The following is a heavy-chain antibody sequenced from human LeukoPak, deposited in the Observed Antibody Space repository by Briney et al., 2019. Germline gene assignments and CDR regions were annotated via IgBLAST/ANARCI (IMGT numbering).Heavy chain of an antibody. CDR2: IYPGDSTT. CDR1: GFSFTSHW. V-gene: IGHV5-51*01. J-gene: IGHJ4*02. D-gene: IGHD3-22*01. CDR3: ARPSTYDNGGYYYGY. Sequence: GESLKISCKGSGFSFTSHWIGWVRQMPGKGLEWMGIIYPGDSTTRYSPSFQGQVTISADKSISTAYLQWSSLKASDTAMYYCARPSTYDNGGYYYGYWGQGTLVTVSS.